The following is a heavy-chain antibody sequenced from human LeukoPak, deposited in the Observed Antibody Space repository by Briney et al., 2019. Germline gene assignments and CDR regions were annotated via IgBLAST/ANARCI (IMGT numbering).Heavy chain of an antibody. J-gene: IGHJ4*02. CDR2: IIPIFGTA. Sequence: SVKVSCKASGGTFSSYAISWVRQAPGQGLEWMGGIIPIFGTANYAQKFQGRVTITTDESTSTAYMELSSLRSEDKAVYYCAREGTAYCGGDCYPDWGQGTLVTVSS. D-gene: IGHD2-21*02. CDR3: AREGTAYCGGDCYPD. V-gene: IGHV1-69*05. CDR1: GGTFSSYA.